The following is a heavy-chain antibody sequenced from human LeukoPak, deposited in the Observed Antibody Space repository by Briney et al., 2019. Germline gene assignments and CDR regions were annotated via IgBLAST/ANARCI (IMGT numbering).Heavy chain of an antibody. CDR2: ISAYTGIA. V-gene: IGHV1-18*01. Sequence: GASVKVSCKASGYTFSSFGITWVRQAPGQGLEWMGWISAYTGIANYAQKLQSRVTMTTDTSTNTAYMELGSLRSDDTAVYYCARYRLTDSPINWFDPWGQGTLVTVSS. D-gene: IGHD1-14*01. J-gene: IGHJ5*02. CDR3: ARYRLTDSPINWFDP. CDR1: GYTFSSFG.